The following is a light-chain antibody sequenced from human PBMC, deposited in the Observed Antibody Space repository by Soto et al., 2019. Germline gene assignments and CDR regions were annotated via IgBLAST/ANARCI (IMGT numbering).Light chain of an antibody. V-gene: IGKV3-15*01. Sequence: EIVMTQSPPTLSVSPGDGATLACRASQSLRSNLAWYHHKPGQAPRLLIYCASPRATGIPARFSGSGSGTDFTCTIISLQTDDFATYYCQQYKSYSTWTFGQGTKVEIK. CDR3: QQYKSYSTWT. CDR1: QSLRSN. J-gene: IGKJ1*01. CDR2: CAS.